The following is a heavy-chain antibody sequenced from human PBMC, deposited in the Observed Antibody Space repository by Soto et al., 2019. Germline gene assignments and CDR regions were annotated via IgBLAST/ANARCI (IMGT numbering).Heavy chain of an antibody. D-gene: IGHD1-1*01. J-gene: IGHJ6*02. CDR2: IYPGDSDA. CDR3: VAHNPDGTTPYYYYGMDV. CDR1: GYSFTSYW. V-gene: IGHV5-51*01. Sequence: GESLKISCKGSGYSFTSYWIGWVRQMPGKGLEWMGIIYPGDSDARYSPSFQGQVTISADKSISTAYLQWSSLKASDTAMYYCVAHNPDGTTPYYYYGMDVWGQGTTVTV.